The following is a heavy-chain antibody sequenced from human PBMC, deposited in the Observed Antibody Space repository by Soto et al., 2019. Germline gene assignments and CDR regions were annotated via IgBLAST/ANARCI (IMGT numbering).Heavy chain of an antibody. V-gene: IGHV3-53*02. Sequence: EVQLVETGGDLIQPGGSLRLSCAASGFTVSSDSMTWVRQAPGKGLEWISIIYSDNNTDYADSVKGRVSISRDTSKNILDLQMNSLRAEDTAEYYCARHYSAMGVWGQGTTVTVSS. CDR3: ARHYSAMGV. CDR1: GFTVSSDS. CDR2: IYSDNNT. J-gene: IGHJ6*02.